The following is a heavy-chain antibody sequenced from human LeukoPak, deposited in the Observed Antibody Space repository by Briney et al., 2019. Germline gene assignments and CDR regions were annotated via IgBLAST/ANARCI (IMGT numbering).Heavy chain of an antibody. J-gene: IGHJ4*02. CDR1: GYSFRNSA. CDR2: INVYNGDT. CDR3: AREGGSYPPGQVGLDY. V-gene: IGHV1-18*01. D-gene: IGHD1-26*01. Sequence: ASVKVSCKASGYSFRNSAITWVRQAPGQGLEWMGWINVYNGDTNYAQKFQGRVNLTTETSTSTAYMELSSLRSEDTAVYYCAREGGSYPPGQVGLDYWGQGTLVTVSS.